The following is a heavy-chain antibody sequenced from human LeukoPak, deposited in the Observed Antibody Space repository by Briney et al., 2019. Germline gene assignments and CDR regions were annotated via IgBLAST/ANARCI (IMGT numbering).Heavy chain of an antibody. Sequence: GESLKISCKGSGYSFTTYWIGWVRQMPGRGLEWMGIIYPGDSDTRYSPSFQGQVTISADKSISTAYLQWSSLKASDTAMYYCARQFRDSSGYYSYYFDYWGRGTLVTVSS. CDR3: ARQFRDSSGYYSYYFDY. V-gene: IGHV5-51*01. CDR1: GYSFTTYW. CDR2: IYPGDSDT. D-gene: IGHD3-22*01. J-gene: IGHJ4*02.